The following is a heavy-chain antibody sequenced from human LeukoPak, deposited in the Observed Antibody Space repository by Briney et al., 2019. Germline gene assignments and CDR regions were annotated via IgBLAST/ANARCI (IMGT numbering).Heavy chain of an antibody. D-gene: IGHD6-13*01. CDR2: ISGSGGST. J-gene: IGHJ4*02. CDR3: AKDLISSSWHEDYFDY. V-gene: IGHV3-23*01. CDR1: GFTFSYYW. Sequence: GGSLRLSCAASGFTFSYYWMHWVRQAPGKGLEWASAISGSGGSTYYADSVKGRFTISRDNSKNTLYLQMNSLRAEDTAVYYCAKDLISSSWHEDYFDYWGQGTLVTVSS.